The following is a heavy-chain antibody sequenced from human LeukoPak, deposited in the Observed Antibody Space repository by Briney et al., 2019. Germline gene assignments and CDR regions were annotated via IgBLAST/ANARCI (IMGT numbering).Heavy chain of an antibody. Sequence: SETLSLTCTVSGGSITNYYWSWIRQPAGKGLEWIGRISSSGSTNYNPSLKSRVTISVDTSKNQFSLKLSSVTAADTAVYFCARGPYSYDSSGAFDIWGQGTMVTVSS. CDR2: ISSSGST. V-gene: IGHV4-4*07. D-gene: IGHD3-22*01. CDR1: GGSITNYY. J-gene: IGHJ3*02. CDR3: ARGPYSYDSSGAFDI.